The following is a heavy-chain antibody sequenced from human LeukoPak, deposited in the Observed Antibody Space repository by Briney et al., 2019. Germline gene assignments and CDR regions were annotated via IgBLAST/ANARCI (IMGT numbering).Heavy chain of an antibody. CDR3: ARRNTDYYDSSGHFWFDP. D-gene: IGHD3-22*01. CDR2: IYHSGST. CDR1: GGSISSSNW. J-gene: IGHJ5*02. Sequence: SGTLSLTCAVSGGSISSSNWWSWVRQPPGKGLEWIGEIYHSGSTYYNPSLKSRVTISVDTSKNQFSLKLSSVTAADTAVYYCARRNTDYYDSSGHFWFDPWGQGTLVTVSS. V-gene: IGHV4-4*02.